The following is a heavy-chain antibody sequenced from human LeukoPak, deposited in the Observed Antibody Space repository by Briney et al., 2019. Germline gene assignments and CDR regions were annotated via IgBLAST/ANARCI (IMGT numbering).Heavy chain of an antibody. V-gene: IGHV4-38-2*01. CDR2: IFHSGTT. Sequence: SETLSLTCAVSGYSISGGYYWGWIRQPPGNGLEWIGSIFHSGTTYYNPSLRSRVTISVDTSKNQFSLKLTSVTAADTAVYYCARLASIAAAADWYFDIWGSGTLVTVSS. D-gene: IGHD6-13*01. CDR3: ARLASIAAAADWYFDI. CDR1: GYSISGGYY. J-gene: IGHJ2*01.